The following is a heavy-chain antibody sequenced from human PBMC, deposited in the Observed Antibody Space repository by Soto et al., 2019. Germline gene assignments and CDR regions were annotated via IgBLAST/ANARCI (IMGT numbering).Heavy chain of an antibody. CDR3: ARDLNWVLDY. CDR2: ISSDGNNK. Sequence: GSLRLSCAASGFIFSSHVMHWVRQAPGKGLEWVTLISSDGNNKYYADSVKGRFTISRDNSKNTLYLQMNSLRAEDTAVYYCARDLNWVLDYWGQGALVTVSS. J-gene: IGHJ4*02. CDR1: GFIFSSHV. V-gene: IGHV3-30-3*01. D-gene: IGHD3-16*01.